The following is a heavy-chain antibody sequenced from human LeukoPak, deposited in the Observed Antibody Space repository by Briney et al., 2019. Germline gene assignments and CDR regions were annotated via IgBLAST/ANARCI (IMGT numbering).Heavy chain of an antibody. D-gene: IGHD6-19*01. CDR3: ARDRYSSGWFRGIS. CDR1: GYTFTSYG. Sequence: RASVKVSCKASGYTFTSYGISWVRQAPGQGLEWMGWISAYNGNTNYAQKFQGRVTMTRDTSISTAYMELSRLRSDDTAVYYCARDRYSSGWFRGISWGQGTLVTVSS. CDR2: ISAYNGNT. J-gene: IGHJ4*02. V-gene: IGHV1-18*01.